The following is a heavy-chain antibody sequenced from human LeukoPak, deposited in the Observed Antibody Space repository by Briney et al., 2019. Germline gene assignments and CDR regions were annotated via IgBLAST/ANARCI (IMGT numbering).Heavy chain of an antibody. CDR3: AKARAGVAAARYYFDY. V-gene: IGHV3-23*01. D-gene: IGHD6-13*01. Sequence: GGSLRLSCAASGFTFSSYSMNWVRQAPGKGLEWVSAISGSGGSTYYADSVKGRFTISRDNSKNTLYLQMNSLRAEDTAVYYCAKARAGVAAARYYFDYWGQGTLVTVSS. CDR1: GFTFSSYS. J-gene: IGHJ4*02. CDR2: ISGSGGST.